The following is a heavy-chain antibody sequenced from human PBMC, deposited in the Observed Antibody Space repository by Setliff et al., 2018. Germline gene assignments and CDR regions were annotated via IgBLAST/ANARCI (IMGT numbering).Heavy chain of an antibody. Sequence: GESLKISCKGSGYSFTDYWIGWVRQMPGEGLEWMGIIHPSNSDTVYSPSFQGQVTISADRSITTAYLQWSSLKASDTAIYYCARNRVALYDSSGYYRASPGYYYMDVWGKGTTVTVSS. CDR1: GYSFTDYW. CDR2: IHPSNSDT. CDR3: ARNRVALYDSSGYYRASPGYYYMDV. J-gene: IGHJ6*03. D-gene: IGHD3-22*01. V-gene: IGHV5-51*01.